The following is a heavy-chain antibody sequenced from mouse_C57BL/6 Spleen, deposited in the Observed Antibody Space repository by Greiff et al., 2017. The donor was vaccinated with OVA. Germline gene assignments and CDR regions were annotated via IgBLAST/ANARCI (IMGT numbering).Heavy chain of an antibody. CDR2: ISNGGGST. CDR3: ARHRDYYGSSYVGWYFDV. CDR1: GFTFSDYY. Sequence: EVQLVESGGGLVQPGGSLKLSCAASGFTFSDYYMYWVRQTPEKRLEWVAYISNGGGSTYYPDTVKGRFTISRDNAKNTLYLQMSRLKSEDTAMYYCARHRDYYGSSYVGWYFDVWGTGTTVTVSS. V-gene: IGHV5-12*01. D-gene: IGHD1-1*01. J-gene: IGHJ1*03.